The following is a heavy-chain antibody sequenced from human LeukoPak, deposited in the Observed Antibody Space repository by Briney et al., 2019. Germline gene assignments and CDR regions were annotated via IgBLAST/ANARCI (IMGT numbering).Heavy chain of an antibody. V-gene: IGHV1-69*13. CDR2: IIRILGTT. Sequence: ASVKVSCKASGGTFSSYAINWVRQAPGQGLEWMGGIIRILGTTNYAQKFQGRVTITADESTSTAYMELSSLRSEDTAVYYCARGPRYCSGGSCYGRAFDIWGQGTMVTVSS. D-gene: IGHD2-15*01. CDR3: ARGPRYCSGGSCYGRAFDI. CDR1: GGTFSSYA. J-gene: IGHJ3*02.